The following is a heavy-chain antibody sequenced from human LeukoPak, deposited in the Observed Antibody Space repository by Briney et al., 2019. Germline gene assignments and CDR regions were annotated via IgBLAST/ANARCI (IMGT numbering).Heavy chain of an antibody. D-gene: IGHD6-13*01. CDR1: GFTLSSYD. CDR3: ARGRTGWRPAAGIDS. CDR2: MSHSGEE. V-gene: IGHV3-13*01. J-gene: IGHJ4*02. Sequence: GGSLRLSCAASGFTLSSYDMYWVRQTIGKGLEWVSAMSHSGEEFYADSVKGRFTISRDGAENSLFLQLNTLRPGDTALYYCARGRTGWRPAAGIDSWGQGTLVTVSS.